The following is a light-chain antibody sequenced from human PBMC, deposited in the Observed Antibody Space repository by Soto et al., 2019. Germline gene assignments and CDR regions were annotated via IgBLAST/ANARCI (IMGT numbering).Light chain of an antibody. V-gene: IGKV1-5*01. Sequence: TQSPGTLSLSPGERATLSCRASQSISSSYLDWYQQKPGKAPKLLIYDVSSLESGVPSRFSGSGSGTEFTLAISSLQPDDFATYYCQQYNSYPWTFGQGTKVEIK. CDR3: QQYNSYPWT. J-gene: IGKJ1*01. CDR1: QSISSS. CDR2: DVS.